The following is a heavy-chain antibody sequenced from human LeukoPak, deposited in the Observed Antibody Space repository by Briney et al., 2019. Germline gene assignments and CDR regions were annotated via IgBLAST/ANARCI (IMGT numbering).Heavy chain of an antibody. D-gene: IGHD6-13*01. Sequence: GGSLRLSCSASRFTFSSYAMHWVRQAPGKGLEYVSAISSNGGSTYYADSVKGRFTISRDNTKNTPYLQMSSLRAEDTAVYYCVKVAQQTEDWGQGTLVTVSS. CDR2: ISSNGGST. CDR3: VKVAQQTED. CDR1: RFTFSSYA. V-gene: IGHV3-64D*06. J-gene: IGHJ4*02.